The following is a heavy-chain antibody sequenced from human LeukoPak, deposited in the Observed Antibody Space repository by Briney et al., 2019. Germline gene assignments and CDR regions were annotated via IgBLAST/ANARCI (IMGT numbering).Heavy chain of an antibody. D-gene: IGHD3-22*01. V-gene: IGHV4-38-2*01. J-gene: IGHJ6*03. CDR2: KYHSGNT. Sequence: SETLSLTCGVSGDSVSTDYYWGWIRQPPGKGLEWIGQKYHSGNTYYNPSLNGRVTISVDTTKNQFSLRLTSVTAADTAVYYCTRVSSDSRGYYYYYMDVWGKGTTVTVSS. CDR1: GDSVSTDYY. CDR3: TRVSSDSRGYYYYYMDV.